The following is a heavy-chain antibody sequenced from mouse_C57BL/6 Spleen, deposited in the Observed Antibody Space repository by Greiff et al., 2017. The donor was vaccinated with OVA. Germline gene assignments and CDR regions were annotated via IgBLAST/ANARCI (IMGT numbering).Heavy chain of an antibody. CDR2: INPNNGGT. D-gene: IGHD1-1*01. CDR1: EYTFTDYY. CDR3: ARSYYGSSNDY. J-gene: IGHJ2*01. Sequence: EVQLQQSGPELVKPGASVKISCKASEYTFTDYYMNWVKQSHGKSLEWIGDINPNNGGTSYNQKFKGKATLTVDKSSSTAYMELRSLTSEDSAVYYCARSYYGSSNDYWGQGTTLTVSS. V-gene: IGHV1-26*01.